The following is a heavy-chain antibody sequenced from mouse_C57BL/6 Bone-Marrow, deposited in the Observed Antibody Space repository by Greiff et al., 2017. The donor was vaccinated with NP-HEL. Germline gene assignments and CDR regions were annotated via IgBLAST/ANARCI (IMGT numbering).Heavy chain of an antibody. Sequence: VQLQQSGAELVRPGASVKLSCTASGFNIKDYYMHWVKQRPEQGLEWIGRIDPEDGDTEYAPKFQGKATMTADTSSNTAYLRLSSLTSEDTAVYYCTTIIYYYGSKFAYWGQGTLVTVSA. D-gene: IGHD1-1*01. V-gene: IGHV14-1*01. J-gene: IGHJ3*01. CDR2: IDPEDGDT. CDR3: TTIIYYYGSKFAY. CDR1: GFNIKDYY.